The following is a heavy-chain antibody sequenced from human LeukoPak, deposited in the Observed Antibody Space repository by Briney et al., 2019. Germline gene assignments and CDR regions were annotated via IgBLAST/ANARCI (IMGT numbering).Heavy chain of an antibody. CDR1: GFTFSDYY. Sequence: GGSLRLSCAASGFTFSDYYMNWIRQAPGKGLEWVSYISSGASTIYYADSVKGRFTISRDNAKNSLYLQMNSLRAEDTALYYCARAHSTVTSNWFDPWGQGTLVTVSS. J-gene: IGHJ5*02. V-gene: IGHV3-11*01. CDR3: ARAHSTVTSNWFDP. CDR2: ISSGASTI. D-gene: IGHD4-17*01.